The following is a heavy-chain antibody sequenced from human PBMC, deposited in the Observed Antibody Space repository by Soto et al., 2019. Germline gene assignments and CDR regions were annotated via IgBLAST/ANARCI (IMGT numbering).Heavy chain of an antibody. J-gene: IGHJ6*02. V-gene: IGHV1-18*01. Sequence: ASVKVSCKASGYTFTSYGISWVRQAPGQGLEWMGWISAYNGNTNYAQKLQGRVTMTTDTSTSTAYMELRSLRSDDTAVYYCARSNENWNDYYGMDVWGQGTTVTVSS. D-gene: IGHD1-1*01. CDR3: ARSNENWNDYYGMDV. CDR1: GYTFTSYG. CDR2: ISAYNGNT.